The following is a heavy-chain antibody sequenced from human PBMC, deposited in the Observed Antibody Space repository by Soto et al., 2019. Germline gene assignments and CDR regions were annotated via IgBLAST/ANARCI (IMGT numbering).Heavy chain of an antibody. CDR3: AKKFHYGSGSYLYYFDY. CDR2: ISGGDSST. D-gene: IGHD3-10*01. V-gene: IGHV3-23*01. Sequence: EVQLLESGGGLVQPGGSLRLSCAASGFTFSNYAMSWVRQAPGKGLEWVSTISGGDSSTYYADSVQGRFTISRDNSKNXMYLQMSSLRAEDTAVYYCAKKFHYGSGSYLYYFDYWGQGTLVTVSS. J-gene: IGHJ4*02. CDR1: GFTFSNYA.